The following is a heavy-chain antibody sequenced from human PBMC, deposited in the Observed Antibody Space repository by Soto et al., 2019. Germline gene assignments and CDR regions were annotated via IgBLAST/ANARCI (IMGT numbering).Heavy chain of an antibody. Sequence: QLTLKESGPTLVKPPQAPTLTCTFLGFSISTTAVGVGWIRQPPGKALPWLALIYCHDANQYSPSLQNKLTVTRDTTKDHVFLTTTIMYPVDTGTYFCAHGRGWLFVFWGQGTGLTVPS. D-gene: IGHD6-19*01. CDR3: AHGRGWLFVF. CDR2: IYCHDAN. CDR1: GFSISTTAVG. J-gene: IGHJ1*01. V-gene: IGHV2-5*01.